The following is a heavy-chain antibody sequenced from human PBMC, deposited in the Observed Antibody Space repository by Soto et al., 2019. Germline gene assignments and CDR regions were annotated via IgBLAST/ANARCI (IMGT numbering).Heavy chain of an antibody. CDR1: GYTFSNYG. D-gene: IGHD2-2*01. J-gene: IGHJ5*02. CDR2: ISLYSDGT. Sequence: GASVKVSCKTSGYTFSNYGITWVRQAPGQPLEWLGWISLYSDGTNYAQKFQGRVSMHTDTSTTTAYMELRSLRSDDTAVYYCARVVPGAEAWFGPWGQGTLVTVSS. V-gene: IGHV1-18*01. CDR3: ARVVPGAEAWFGP.